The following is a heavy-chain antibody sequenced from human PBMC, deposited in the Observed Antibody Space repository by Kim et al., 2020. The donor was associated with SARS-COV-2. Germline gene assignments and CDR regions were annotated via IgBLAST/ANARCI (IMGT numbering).Heavy chain of an antibody. CDR3: AAYYDILTGSIHYGMDV. D-gene: IGHD3-9*01. V-gene: IGHV1-69*04. Sequence: SVKVSCKASGGTFSSYAISWVRQAPGQGLEWMGRIIPILGIANYAQKFQGRVTITADKSTSTAYMELSSLRSEDTAVYYCAAYYDILTGSIHYGMDVWGQGTTVTVSS. CDR1: GGTFSSYA. CDR2: IIPILGIA. J-gene: IGHJ6*02.